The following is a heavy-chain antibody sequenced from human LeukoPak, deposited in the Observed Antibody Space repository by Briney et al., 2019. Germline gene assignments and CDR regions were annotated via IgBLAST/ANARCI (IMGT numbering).Heavy chain of an antibody. J-gene: IGHJ6*03. Sequence: GPSVKVSCKASGGTFSSYAISWVRQAPGQGLEWMGRIIPIFGTANYAHKFQGRVTITTDESTSTAYMELSSLRSEDTAVYYCASGPMVRGVVRYYYYMDVWGKGTTVTVSS. V-gene: IGHV1-69*05. CDR2: IIPIFGTA. D-gene: IGHD3-10*01. CDR1: GGTFSSYA. CDR3: ASGPMVRGVVRYYYYMDV.